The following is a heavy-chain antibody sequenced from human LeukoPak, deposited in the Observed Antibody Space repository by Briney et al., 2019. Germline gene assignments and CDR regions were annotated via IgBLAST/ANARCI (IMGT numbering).Heavy chain of an antibody. CDR2: IKNDGSDI. J-gene: IGHJ6*02. CDR3: AKDQIVVVPAGRYYGMDV. CDR1: GFTFYKNW. D-gene: IGHD2-2*01. Sequence: PGGSLRLSCAASGFTFYKNWMHWVRQAPGKGLVWVSYIKNDGSDINYADSVKGRFTISRDNSKNTLYLQMNSLRAEDTAVYYCAKDQIVVVPAGRYYGMDVWGQGTTVTVSS. V-gene: IGHV3-74*01.